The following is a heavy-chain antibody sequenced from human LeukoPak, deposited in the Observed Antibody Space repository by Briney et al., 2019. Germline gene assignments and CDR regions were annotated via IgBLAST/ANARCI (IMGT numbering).Heavy chain of an antibody. Sequence: ASVKVSCTASGYTFTGYYIHWVRQAPGQGLEWMGWIKANSGGTKHAQKFPGRVTMTRDMSISTAYMELSRLTSDDTAVYYCARGRLSAGWELRPKFDYWGKGTLVTVSS. J-gene: IGHJ4*02. CDR1: GYTFTGYY. CDR2: IKANSGGT. V-gene: IGHV1-2*02. D-gene: IGHD1-26*01. CDR3: ARGRLSAGWELRPKFDY.